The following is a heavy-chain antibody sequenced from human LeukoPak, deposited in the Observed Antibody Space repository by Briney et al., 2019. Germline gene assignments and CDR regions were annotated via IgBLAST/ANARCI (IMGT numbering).Heavy chain of an antibody. J-gene: IGHJ4*02. CDR1: GYSVSSGSYY. D-gene: IGHD4-23*01. V-gene: IGHV4-39*07. Sequence: SETLSLTCTVSGYSVSSGSYYWGWIRQPPGKGLEWIGSIYYSGSTYYNPSLKSRVTISVDTSKNQFSLKLSSVTAADTAVYYCARAPPGGNSDYWGQGTLVTVSS. CDR3: ARAPPGGNSDY. CDR2: IYYSGST.